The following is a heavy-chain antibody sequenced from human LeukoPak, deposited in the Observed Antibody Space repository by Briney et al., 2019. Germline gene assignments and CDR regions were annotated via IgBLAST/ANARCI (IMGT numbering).Heavy chain of an antibody. CDR3: AREVIVATIFDY. D-gene: IGHD5-12*01. V-gene: IGHV4-34*01. CDR1: GGSFSGDS. CDR2: INHGGST. Sequence: PSETLSLTCAVYGGSFSGDSWSWIRQPPGEGLEWIGEINHGGSTYYNPSLKSRVTISVDRSKNQFSLKLSSVTAADTAVYYCAREVIVATIFDYWGQGTLVTVSS. J-gene: IGHJ4*02.